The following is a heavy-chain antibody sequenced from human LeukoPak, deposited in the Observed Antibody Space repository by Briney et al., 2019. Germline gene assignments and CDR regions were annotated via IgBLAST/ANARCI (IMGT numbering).Heavy chain of an antibody. Sequence: GGSLRLSCAVFGFTFSSYAMSWVRQAPGKGLEWVSGTSGSGGSTYYADSVKGRFTISRDNSKNTLYLQMNSLRAEDTAVYYCAKDPYGETTYYFDYWGQGTLVTVSS. D-gene: IGHD4/OR15-4a*01. CDR3: AKDPYGETTYYFDY. V-gene: IGHV3-23*01. CDR1: GFTFSSYA. CDR2: TSGSGGST. J-gene: IGHJ4*02.